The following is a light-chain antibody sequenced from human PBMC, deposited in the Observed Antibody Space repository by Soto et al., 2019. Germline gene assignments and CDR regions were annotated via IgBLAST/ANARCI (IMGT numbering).Light chain of an antibody. J-gene: IGLJ2*01. CDR1: SSNIGSNT. CDR2: SNN. V-gene: IGLV1-44*01. CDR3: AAWDDSLNGPDVV. Sequence: QSVLTQPPSASGTPGQRVTISCSGSSSNIGSNTVNWYQQLPGTAPKLLIYSNNQRPSGVPDRFSGPKSGTSASLAISGLQSEDEADYYCAAWDDSLNGPDVVFGGGTKVTVL.